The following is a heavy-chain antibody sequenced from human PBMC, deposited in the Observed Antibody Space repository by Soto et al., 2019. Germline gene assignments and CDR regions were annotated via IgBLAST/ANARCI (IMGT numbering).Heavy chain of an antibody. Sequence: SETLSLTCTVSGGSISSSSYYWGWIRQPPGKGLEWIGSIYYSGSTYYNPSLKSRVTISVDTSKNQFSLKLSSVTAADTAVYYCARQQSIFGVVIIADYYYYGMDVWGQGTTVTVSS. J-gene: IGHJ6*02. CDR3: ARQQSIFGVVIIADYYYYGMDV. D-gene: IGHD3-3*01. V-gene: IGHV4-39*01. CDR1: GGSISSSSYY. CDR2: IYYSGST.